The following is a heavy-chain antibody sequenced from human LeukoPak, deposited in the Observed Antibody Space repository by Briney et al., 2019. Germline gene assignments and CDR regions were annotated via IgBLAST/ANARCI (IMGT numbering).Heavy chain of an antibody. Sequence: SQTLSLTCTVSGGSISSGSYYWSWIRQPAGKGLEWIGRIYTSGSTNYNPSLKSRVTISVDTSKNQFSLKLSSVTAADTAFYYCARVSGSCLDYWGQGTLVTVSS. CDR2: IYTSGST. D-gene: IGHD1-26*01. CDR3: ARVSGSCLDY. CDR1: GGSISSGSYY. J-gene: IGHJ4*02. V-gene: IGHV4-61*02.